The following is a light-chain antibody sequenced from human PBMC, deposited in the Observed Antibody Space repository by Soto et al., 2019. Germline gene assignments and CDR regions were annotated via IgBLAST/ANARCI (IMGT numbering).Light chain of an antibody. CDR1: QSVSSY. Sequence: EIVLTQSPATLSLSPGERATLSCRASQSVSSYLAWYQQKPGQAPRLLIYDASNRATGIPARFSGSGSGTDFTLTISSLEPEDFAVYYCQQRSNWPSWTFGQGTKPEIK. CDR2: DAS. J-gene: IGKJ1*01. V-gene: IGKV3-11*01. CDR3: QQRSNWPSWT.